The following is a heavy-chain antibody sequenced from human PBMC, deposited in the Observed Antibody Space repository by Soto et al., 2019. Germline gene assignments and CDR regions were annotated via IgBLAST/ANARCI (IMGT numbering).Heavy chain of an antibody. Sequence: QVQLVQSGAEVKKPGSSVKVSCKASGGTFSSYAISWVRQAPGQGLEWMGGIIPIFGTANYAQKFQGRVTITADESTSTAYMGLSSLRSEDTAVYDCARDGSSWPANWFDPWGQGPLVTVSS. D-gene: IGHD6-13*01. CDR3: ARDGSSWPANWFDP. CDR1: GGTFSSYA. CDR2: IIPIFGTA. V-gene: IGHV1-69*01. J-gene: IGHJ5*02.